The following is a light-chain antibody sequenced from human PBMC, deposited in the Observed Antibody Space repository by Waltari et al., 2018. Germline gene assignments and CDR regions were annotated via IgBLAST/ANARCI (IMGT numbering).Light chain of an antibody. J-gene: IGKJ2*01. Sequence: EIVMTQSPATLSVSPGERATLPCRASQSVSSNLAWYQQKPGQPLSLLIFGASRRATGIPARFSGSGSGTEFTLTISSLQSEDFAVYYCQQYNNWPPYTFGQGTKLDIK. CDR3: QQYNNWPPYT. V-gene: IGKV3-15*01. CDR1: QSVSSN. CDR2: GAS.